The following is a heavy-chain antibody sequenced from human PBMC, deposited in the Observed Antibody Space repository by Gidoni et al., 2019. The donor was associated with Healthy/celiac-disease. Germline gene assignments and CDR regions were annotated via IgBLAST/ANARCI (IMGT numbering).Heavy chain of an antibody. Sequence: EVQLLESGGGLVQPGGSLRLACAASGFTFSSYAMSWVRQAPGKGLEWVSAISGRGGSTYYAVSVKGRFTISRDNSKNTLYLQMNSLRAADTAVYYCASKGGITGTPCFDYWGQGTLVTVSS. V-gene: IGHV3-23*01. CDR1: GFTFSSYA. CDR3: ASKGGITGTPCFDY. D-gene: IGHD1-20*01. CDR2: ISGRGGST. J-gene: IGHJ4*02.